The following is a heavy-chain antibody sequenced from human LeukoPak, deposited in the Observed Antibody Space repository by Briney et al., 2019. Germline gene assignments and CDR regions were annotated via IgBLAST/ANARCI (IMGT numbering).Heavy chain of an antibody. V-gene: IGHV4-59*12. Sequence: SETLSLTCTVSGGSINSYSWSWIRQPPGKGPEWIGYIYYSGTTYYSPSLKSRISIAVDTSKNQFSLRLSSVTAADTAVYYCARTIVPRTYFDYWGQGTLVTVSS. J-gene: IGHJ4*02. CDR3: ARTIVPRTYFDY. CDR2: IYYSGTT. CDR1: GGSINSYS. D-gene: IGHD2/OR15-2a*01.